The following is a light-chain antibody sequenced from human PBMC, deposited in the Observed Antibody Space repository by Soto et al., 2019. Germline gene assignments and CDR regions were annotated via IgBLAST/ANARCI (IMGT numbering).Light chain of an antibody. V-gene: IGKV3-11*01. Sequence: EHVLTQSPATLSLSPGERATLSCRASQSVAGYLAWYQQKPGQGPRLLIYDTSNRATGAPPRFSGSGSGTDFTLTISSLEPEDFAIYYCQHRSNWRMYTFGQGTKLEIK. J-gene: IGKJ2*01. CDR1: QSVAGY. CDR2: DTS. CDR3: QHRSNWRMYT.